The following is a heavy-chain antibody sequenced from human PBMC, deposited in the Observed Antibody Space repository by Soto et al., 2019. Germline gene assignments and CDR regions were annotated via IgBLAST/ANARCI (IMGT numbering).Heavy chain of an antibody. Sequence: GEALKISCKGSGYKFTTFWIGWVRQMPGKGLEWMGIIYPGDSETKYSPDFEGQVTISADRSTNTAYLQWRSLRASDTAMYYCARLGFPGAIYFDSWGLGTLVTVSS. V-gene: IGHV5-51*01. J-gene: IGHJ4*02. CDR1: GYKFTTFW. CDR2: IYPGDSET. CDR3: ARLGFPGAIYFDS.